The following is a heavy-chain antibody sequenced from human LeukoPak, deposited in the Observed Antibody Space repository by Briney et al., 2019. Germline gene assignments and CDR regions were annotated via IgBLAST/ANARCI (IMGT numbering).Heavy chain of an antibody. CDR3: VTNGTVTVAGTKFNYFDY. D-gene: IGHD6-19*01. CDR2: IYHSGST. V-gene: IGHV4-39*01. Sequence: SETLSLTCTVSGGSISMSTYYWGYIRQPPGKGLEWIGSIYHSGSTHYNPSLRSRVTMSVDTSKNQFTLKVTAVTAADTAVYYCVTNGTVTVAGTKFNYFDYWGQGALVTVSS. CDR1: GGSISMSTYY. J-gene: IGHJ4*02.